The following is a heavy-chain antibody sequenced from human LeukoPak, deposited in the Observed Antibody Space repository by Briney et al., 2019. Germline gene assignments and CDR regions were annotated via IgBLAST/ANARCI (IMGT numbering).Heavy chain of an antibody. V-gene: IGHV4-30-4*07. D-gene: IGHD4-17*01. CDR1: GGSISSGGFS. CDR2: IYYNGNT. CDR3: VRDSTFYGKYFDD. Sequence: PSETLSLTCAVSGGSISSGGFSWSWIRQPPGKGLEWIGYIYYNGNTYYNPSLKSRVIISIDMSKNQFSLKLSSVTAADTAVYYCVRDSTFYGKYFDDWGQGALVTVSS. J-gene: IGHJ4*02.